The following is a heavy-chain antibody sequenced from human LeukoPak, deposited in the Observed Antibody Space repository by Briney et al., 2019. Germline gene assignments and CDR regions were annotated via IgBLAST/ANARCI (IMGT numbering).Heavy chain of an antibody. CDR2: FDPEDAET. J-gene: IGHJ4*02. CDR1: GYTLTDLS. V-gene: IGHV1-24*01. D-gene: IGHD6-19*01. Sequence: ASVKVPCKVSGYTLTDLSMHWVRQAPGKGLEWMGGFDPEDAETIYAQNFQGRVTMTEDTSTDTAYMELRSLRSEDTAVYYCATAPRLSGWDFDYWGQGTLVTVSS. CDR3: ATAPRLSGWDFDY.